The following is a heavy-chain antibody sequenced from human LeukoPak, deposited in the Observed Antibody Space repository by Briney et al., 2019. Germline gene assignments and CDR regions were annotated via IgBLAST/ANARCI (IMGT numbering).Heavy chain of an antibody. CDR3: ARDGVTSSVVY. CDR2: ISGYSSAV. J-gene: IGHJ4*02. Sequence: GGSLRLSCAASGFTFSSYTMNWVRQAPGKGLEWVSSISGYSSAVYHADSVKGRITISRDNAKKSLFLQMNSLRAEDTAVYYCARDGVTSSVVYWGQGTLVTVSS. D-gene: IGHD2-21*02. V-gene: IGHV3-21*01. CDR1: GFTFSSYT.